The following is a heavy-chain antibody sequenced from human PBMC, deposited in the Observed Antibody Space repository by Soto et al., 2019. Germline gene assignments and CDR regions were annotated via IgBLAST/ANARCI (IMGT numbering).Heavy chain of an antibody. D-gene: IGHD4-17*01. V-gene: IGHV3-30-3*01. J-gene: IGHJ5*02. CDR3: ARTDYGDYDGGSWFDP. CDR1: GFTFSSYA. Sequence: GGSLRLSCAASGFTFSSYAMHWVRQAPGKGLEWVAVISYDGSNKYYADSVKGRFTISRDNSKNTLYLQMNSLRAEDTAVYYCARTDYGDYDGGSWFDPWGQGTLVTVSS. CDR2: ISYDGSNK.